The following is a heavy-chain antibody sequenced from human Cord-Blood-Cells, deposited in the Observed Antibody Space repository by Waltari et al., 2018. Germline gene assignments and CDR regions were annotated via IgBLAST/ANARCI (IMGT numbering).Heavy chain of an antibody. J-gene: IGHJ6*02. CDR1: GYSISSGYY. V-gene: IGHV4-38-2*02. CDR2: IYHSGST. Sequence: QVQLQESGPGLVKPSETLSLTCAVPGYSISSGYYWGWIRQPPGKGLEWIGSIYHSGSTYYNPSLKSRVTISVDTSKNQFSLKLSSVTAADTAVYYCARDGKVYSSSYYYYYYGMDVWGQGTTVTVSS. D-gene: IGHD6-6*01. CDR3: ARDGKVYSSSYYYYYYGMDV.